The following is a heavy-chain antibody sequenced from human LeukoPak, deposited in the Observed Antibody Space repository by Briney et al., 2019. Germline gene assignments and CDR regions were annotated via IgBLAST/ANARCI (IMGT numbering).Heavy chain of an antibody. V-gene: IGHV3-48*04. CDR1: GFTFGSYA. Sequence: GGSLRLSCAASGFTFGSYAMSWVRQAPGKGLEWISYISLSGNSRHYADAVKGRFTISRDNAKNSLYLEIHTLRAEDTATYYCARAYASTGVDSWGQGALVIVTS. CDR3: ARAYASTGVDS. J-gene: IGHJ4*02. D-gene: IGHD4-11*01. CDR2: ISLSGNSR.